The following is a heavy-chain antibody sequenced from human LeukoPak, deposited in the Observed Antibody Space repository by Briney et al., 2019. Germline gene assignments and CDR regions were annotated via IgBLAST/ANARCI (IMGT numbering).Heavy chain of an antibody. CDR2: IYYSGST. CDR3: ARQGPWWTTVTY. Sequence: SETLSLTCTVSGGSISSSSYYWGWIRQPPGKGLEWIGSIYYSGSTYYNPSLKSRVTISVDTSKNQFSLKLSSVTAADTAVYYCARQGPWWTTVTYWGQGTLVTVSS. J-gene: IGHJ4*02. D-gene: IGHD4-17*01. V-gene: IGHV4-39*01. CDR1: GGSISSSSYY.